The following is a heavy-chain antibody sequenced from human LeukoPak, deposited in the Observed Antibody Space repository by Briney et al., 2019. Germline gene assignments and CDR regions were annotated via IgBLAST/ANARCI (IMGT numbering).Heavy chain of an antibody. CDR2: IYPGDSDT. CDR1: GYSFTSYW. J-gene: IGHJ4*02. D-gene: IGHD2-2*01. Sequence: GESRKISCKGSGYSFTSYWIGWVRQMPGKGLEWMGIIYPGDSDTRYSPSFQGQVTISADKSISTAYLQWSSLKASDTSMYSCPSRKYCSSTTCYFTFDSWGQRTLVTVSS. CDR3: PSRKYCSSTTCYFTFDS. V-gene: IGHV5-51*01.